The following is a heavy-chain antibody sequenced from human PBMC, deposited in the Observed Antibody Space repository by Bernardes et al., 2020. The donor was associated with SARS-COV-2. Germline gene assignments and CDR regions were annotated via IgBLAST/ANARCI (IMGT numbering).Heavy chain of an antibody. D-gene: IGHD2-15*01. V-gene: IGHV1-2*02. CDR3: AVVVETAIPDN. CDR2: INPNSGGT. J-gene: IGHJ4*02. CDR1: GYTFTGYY. Sequence: ASVKVSCKASGYTFTGYYMHWVRQAPGQGLEWMGWINPNSGGTNYAQKFQGRVTMTRDTSISTAYMELSRLRSDDTAMYFCAVVVETAIPDNWGQGTLVTVSS.